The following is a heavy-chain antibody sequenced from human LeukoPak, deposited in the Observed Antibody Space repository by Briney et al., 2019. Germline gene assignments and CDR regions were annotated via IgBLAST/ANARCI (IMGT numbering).Heavy chain of an antibody. D-gene: IGHD6-13*01. Sequence: GGSLRLSCAASGFTLSTYAMNWVRQAPGKGLEWVSGISAGGGGTYYADSVKGRFTISRDNSKNTLYLQMNSLTVEDTAVYYCTKSPRSAADNWFDPWGQGTLVTVSS. CDR3: TKSPRSAADNWFDP. J-gene: IGHJ5*02. CDR2: ISAGGGGT. CDR1: GFTLSTYA. V-gene: IGHV3-23*01.